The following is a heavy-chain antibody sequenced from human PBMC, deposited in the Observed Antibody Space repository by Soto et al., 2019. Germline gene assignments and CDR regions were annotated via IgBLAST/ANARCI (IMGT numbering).Heavy chain of an antibody. V-gene: IGHV3-74*01. CDR2: INSGGSIT. CDR3: AKLPAQPDDGFDI. D-gene: IGHD2-2*01. Sequence: EVQLVESGGGLVQPGGSLRLSCAASGFTFSGYWMHWVRQIPGKGLVWVSRINSGGSITSYADSVKGRFTISRDNAKNTLYLQMNSLRAEDTAVYYCAKLPAQPDDGFDIWGQGTMVTVSS. J-gene: IGHJ3*02. CDR1: GFTFSGYW.